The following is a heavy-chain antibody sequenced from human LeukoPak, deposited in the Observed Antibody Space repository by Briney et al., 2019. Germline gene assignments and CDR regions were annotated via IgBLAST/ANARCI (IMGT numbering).Heavy chain of an antibody. V-gene: IGHV4-30-4*01. CDR3: ARFDPAPAVYYFDY. CDR2: IYYSGST. CDR1: DGSIGSGDYY. D-gene: IGHD6-19*01. Sequence: SETLSLTCTVSDGSIGSGDYYWSWFRQPPGEGLEWIGYIYYSGSTYYNPSLKSRVTISVDTSKNQFSLKLSSVTAADTAVYYCARFDPAPAVYYFDYWGQGTLVTVSS. J-gene: IGHJ4*02.